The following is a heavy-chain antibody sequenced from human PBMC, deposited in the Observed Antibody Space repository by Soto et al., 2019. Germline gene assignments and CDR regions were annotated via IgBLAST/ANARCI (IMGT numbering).Heavy chain of an antibody. CDR1: GGSVSSGSYY. V-gene: IGHV4-30-4*08. J-gene: IGHJ6*02. CDR3: ARARIVLVPNTYGMDV. CDR2: IYYSGST. Sequence: PSETLSLTCTVSGGSVSSGSYYWSWIRQPPGKGLEWIGYIYYSGSTYYNPSLKSRVTISVDTSKNQFSLKLSSVTAADTAVYYCARARIVLVPNTYGMDVWGQGTTVTVSS. D-gene: IGHD2-2*01.